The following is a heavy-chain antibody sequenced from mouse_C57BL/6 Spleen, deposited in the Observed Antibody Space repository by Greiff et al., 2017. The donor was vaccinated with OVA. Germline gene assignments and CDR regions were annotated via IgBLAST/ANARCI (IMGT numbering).Heavy chain of an antibody. CDR2: IDPETGGT. D-gene: IGHD1-1*01. CDR1: GYTFTDYE. V-gene: IGHV1-15*01. CDR3: PRLDYGRAWFAY. Sequence: QVQLQQSGAELVRPGASVTLSCKASGYTFTDYEMHWVKQTPVHGLEWIGAIDPETGGTAYNQKFKGKAILTADKSSSTAYMELRSLTSEDSAVYYCPRLDYGRAWFAYWGQGTLVTVSA. J-gene: IGHJ3*01.